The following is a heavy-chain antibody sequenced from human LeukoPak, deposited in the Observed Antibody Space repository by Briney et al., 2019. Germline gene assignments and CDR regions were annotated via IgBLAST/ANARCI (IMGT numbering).Heavy chain of an antibody. CDR1: GYSFTDYW. CDR3: ARQCCRGASPGFDP. V-gene: IGHV5-51*01. CDR2: IYPGDSDT. J-gene: IGHJ5*02. Sequence: GESLKISCKGSGYSFTDYWIAWVRQMPGKGLEWMGSIYPGDSDTRNSPSFQGQVTFSADKSISTAYLQWSSLRASDTAIYYCARQCCRGASPGFDPWGQGTLVTVSS. D-gene: IGHD3-10*01.